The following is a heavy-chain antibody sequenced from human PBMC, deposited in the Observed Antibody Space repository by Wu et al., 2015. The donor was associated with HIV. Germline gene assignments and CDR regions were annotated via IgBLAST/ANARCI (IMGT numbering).Heavy chain of an antibody. Sequence: QVQLVQSGAEVKKPGSSAKVSCKPSGGTFSTYAFSWVRQAPGQGLEWMGWISAYNGNTNYAQKLQGRVTMTTDTSTSTAYMELRSLRSDDTAVYYCARGAKYGSGSYYNSYFDYWGQGTLVTVSS. V-gene: IGHV1-18*01. CDR2: ISAYNGNT. CDR3: ARGAKYGSGSYYNSYFDY. J-gene: IGHJ4*02. CDR1: GGTFSTYA. D-gene: IGHD3-10*01.